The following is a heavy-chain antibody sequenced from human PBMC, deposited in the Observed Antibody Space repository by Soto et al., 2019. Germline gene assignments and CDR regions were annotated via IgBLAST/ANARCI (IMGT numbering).Heavy chain of an antibody. Sequence: ASVKVSFKASGYTFTSYDINWVRQATGQGLEWMGWMNPNSGNTGYAQKFQGRVTMTRNTSISTAYMELSSLRSEDTAVYYCARGFGVVLTTYNWFEPWGQGTLVTVSS. CDR1: GYTFTSYD. D-gene: IGHD3-3*01. CDR3: ARGFGVVLTTYNWFEP. V-gene: IGHV1-8*01. CDR2: MNPNSGNT. J-gene: IGHJ5*02.